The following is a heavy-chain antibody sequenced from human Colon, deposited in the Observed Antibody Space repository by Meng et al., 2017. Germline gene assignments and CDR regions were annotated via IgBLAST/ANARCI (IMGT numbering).Heavy chain of an antibody. CDR2: VSGDGSSI. Sequence: GESLKISCAASGFTFSTYWMHWVRQVPGKGLVWVSRVSGDGSSITYAGSVKGRFTISRDNAKNSLYLQMNSLRAEDTAVYYCTRYRDSIDYWGQGTLVTVSS. CDR1: GFTFSTYW. CDR3: TRYRDSIDY. V-gene: IGHV3-74*01. J-gene: IGHJ4*02. D-gene: IGHD2-15*01.